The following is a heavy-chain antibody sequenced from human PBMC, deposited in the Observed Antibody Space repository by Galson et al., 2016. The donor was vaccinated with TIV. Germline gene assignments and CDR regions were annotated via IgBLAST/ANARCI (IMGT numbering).Heavy chain of an antibody. J-gene: IGHJ6*03. Sequence: SVKVSCKASGGTFSSYAISWVRQAPGQGLEWMGGIIPIFGTANYAQKFQGRVTITADESKSTAYMELSSLRSEDTAVFYCARREYSYGKYYYYYYMDVWGKGTTVIVSS. CDR1: GGTFSSYA. V-gene: IGHV1-69*13. D-gene: IGHD5-18*01. CDR3: ARREYSYGKYYYYYYMDV. CDR2: IIPIFGTA.